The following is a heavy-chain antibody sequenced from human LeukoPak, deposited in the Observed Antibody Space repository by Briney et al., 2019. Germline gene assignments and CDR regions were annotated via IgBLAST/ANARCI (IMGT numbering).Heavy chain of an antibody. V-gene: IGHV3-23*01. CDR3: AKGAGTTFRFRTYSYFYHMDV. Sequence: GGSLRLSCAASGFTFSDYYMSWVRQAPGKGLEWVSSISGSDDNTYYADSVKGRFAISRDNSKNTLYLQMNSLRAEDTAVYYCAKGAGTTFRFRTYSYFYHMDVWGKGTTVTVSS. CDR2: ISGSDDNT. D-gene: IGHD1-7*01. J-gene: IGHJ6*03. CDR1: GFTFSDYY.